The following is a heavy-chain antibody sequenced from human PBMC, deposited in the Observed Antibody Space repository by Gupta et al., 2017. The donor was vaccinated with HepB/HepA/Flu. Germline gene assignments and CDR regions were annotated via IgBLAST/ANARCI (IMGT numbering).Heavy chain of an antibody. J-gene: IGHJ4*02. CDR2: MTSSTSTR. V-gene: IGHV3-48*02. CDR3: ATGSSEKQLGNYFDY. Sequence: VPLVETGGVLVQPGGSLRHSCDASGFTFGSYRMNWVRQAAGKGLEWVSHMTSSTSTRDDTDYVKARFTSSRDNAKNSKYLQMISLRDEDTAVKDGATGSSEKQLGNYFDYWGQGTLVTVSS. CDR1: GFTFGSYR. D-gene: IGHD6-13*01.